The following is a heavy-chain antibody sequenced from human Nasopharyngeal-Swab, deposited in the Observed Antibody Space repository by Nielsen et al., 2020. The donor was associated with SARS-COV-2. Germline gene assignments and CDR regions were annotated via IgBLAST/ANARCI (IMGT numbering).Heavy chain of an antibody. V-gene: IGHV5-51*01. CDR3: ARQSGSYYDIADAFDI. D-gene: IGHD1-26*01. CDR1: GSSFTSYW. J-gene: IGHJ3*02. Sequence: GGSLRLSCKGSGSSFTSYWIGWVRQMPGKGLEWMGIIYPGDSDTRYSPSFQGQVTISADKSISTAYLQWSSLKASDTAMYYCARQSGSYYDIADAFDIWGQGTMVTVSS. CDR2: IYPGDSDT.